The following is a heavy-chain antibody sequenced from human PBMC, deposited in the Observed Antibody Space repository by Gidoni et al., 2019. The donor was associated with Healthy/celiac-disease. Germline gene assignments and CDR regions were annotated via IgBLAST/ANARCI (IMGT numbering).Heavy chain of an antibody. CDR1: GYTFTGYY. CDR2: INPNSGGT. J-gene: IGHJ3*02. Sequence: QVQLVQSGAEVKKPGASVKVSCKASGYTFTGYYLHWVRQAPGQGLEWMGWINPNSGGTNYAQKFQGRVTMTRDTSISKAYMELSRLRSDDTAVYYCARDQLAAARQFQTPDAFDIWGQGTMVTVSS. CDR3: ARDQLAAARQFQTPDAFDI. V-gene: IGHV1-2*02. D-gene: IGHD6-13*01.